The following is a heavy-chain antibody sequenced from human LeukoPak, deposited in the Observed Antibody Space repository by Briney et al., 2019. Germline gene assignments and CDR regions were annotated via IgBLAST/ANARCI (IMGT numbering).Heavy chain of an antibody. CDR2: IYHSGNT. CDR1: GYSISSGYY. J-gene: IGHJ6*03. D-gene: IGHD5-24*01. CDR3: ARVLEALPHYYYYYMDV. V-gene: IGHV4-38-2*02. Sequence: PSETLSLTCTVSGYSISSGYYWGWIRQSPGKGLEWIGSIYHSGNTYYNPSLKSRVTISVDTSKNQFSLKLSSVTAADTAVYYCARVLEALPHYYYYYMDVWGKGTTVTISS.